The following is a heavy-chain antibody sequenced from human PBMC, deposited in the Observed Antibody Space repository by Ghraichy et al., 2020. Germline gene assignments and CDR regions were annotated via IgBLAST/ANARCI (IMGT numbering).Heavy chain of an antibody. V-gene: IGHV1-18*04. CDR1: GYTFTSYG. CDR3: ARDSPDIVVVVAAMGWFDP. CDR2: ISAYNGNT. Sequence: ASVKVSCKASGYTFTSYGISWVRQAPGQGLEWMGWISAYNGNTNYAQKLQGRVTMTTDTSTSTAYMELRSLRSDDTAVYYCARDSPDIVVVVAAMGWFDPWGQGTLVTVSS. J-gene: IGHJ5*02. D-gene: IGHD2-15*01.